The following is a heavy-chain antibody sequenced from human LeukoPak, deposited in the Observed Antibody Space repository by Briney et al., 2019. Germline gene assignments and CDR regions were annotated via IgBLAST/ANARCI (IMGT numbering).Heavy chain of an antibody. Sequence: SQTPSLTCVISGDSVSSNSASWNWIRQSPSRGLEWQGRTYYRYKWYNDYAVTVNSRITINPDTSKNQFYRQLKSVTLGDTTVYYCARGRSFDYWGQGTLVTVSS. V-gene: IGHV6-1*01. CDR1: GDSVSSNSAS. CDR2: TYYRYKWYN. J-gene: IGHJ4*02. CDR3: ARGRSFDY.